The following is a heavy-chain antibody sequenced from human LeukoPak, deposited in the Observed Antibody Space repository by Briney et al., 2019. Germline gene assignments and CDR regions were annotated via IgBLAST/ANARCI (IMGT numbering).Heavy chain of an antibody. D-gene: IGHD3-3*01. V-gene: IGHV1-2*02. Sequence: ASVKVSCKASGYTFTGYYMHWVRQAPGQGLEWMGWINPNSGGTNYAQKFQGRVTMTRDTSISTAYMELSRLRPDDTAVYYCARDGRFLEWLQSHHYWGQGTLVTVSS. CDR1: GYTFTGYY. CDR3: ARDGRFLEWLQSHHY. J-gene: IGHJ4*02. CDR2: INPNSGGT.